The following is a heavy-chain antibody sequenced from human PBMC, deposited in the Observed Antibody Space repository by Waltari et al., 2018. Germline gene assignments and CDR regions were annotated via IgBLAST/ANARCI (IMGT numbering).Heavy chain of an antibody. CDR3: AKADYDFWTFDY. J-gene: IGHJ4*02. CDR2: ISYDGSNK. Sequence: QVQLVESGGGVVQPGRSLRLSCAASGFTFSSYGMHWVRQAPGKGLEWVAVISYDGSNKYYADSVKGRFTISRDNSKNTLYLQMNSLRAEDMAVYYCAKADYDFWTFDYWGQGTLVTVSS. CDR1: GFTFSSYG. D-gene: IGHD3-3*01. V-gene: IGHV3-30*18.